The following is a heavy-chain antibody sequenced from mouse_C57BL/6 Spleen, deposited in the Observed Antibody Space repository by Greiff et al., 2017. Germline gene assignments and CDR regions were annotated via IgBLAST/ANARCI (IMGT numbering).Heavy chain of an antibody. D-gene: IGHD2-1*01. CDR2: IYPGSGNT. CDR1: GYSFTSYY. V-gene: IGHV1-66*01. CDR3: ARRDGNYWFAY. J-gene: IGHJ3*01. Sequence: QVQLQQSGPELVKPGASVKISCKASGYSFTSYYIHWVKQRPGQGLEWIGWIYPGSGNTKYNEKFKGKATLTADTSSSTAYMQLSSLTSEDSAVYYCARRDGNYWFAYWGQGTLVTVSA.